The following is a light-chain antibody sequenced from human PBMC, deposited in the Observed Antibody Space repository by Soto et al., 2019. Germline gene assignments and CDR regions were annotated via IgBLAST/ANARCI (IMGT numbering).Light chain of an antibody. CDR3: SSFPSSTTLV. V-gene: IGLV2-14*01. CDR1: SSDIGGYDY. Sequence: QSALTQPASVSGSPGQSITISCTGTSSDIGGYDYVSWYQQHPGKAPKLMIHNVSNRPSGVSNRFSGSKSGNTDSLTISGLQAEDEDDYYCSSFPSSTTLVFGGGTKLT. CDR2: NVS. J-gene: IGLJ2*01.